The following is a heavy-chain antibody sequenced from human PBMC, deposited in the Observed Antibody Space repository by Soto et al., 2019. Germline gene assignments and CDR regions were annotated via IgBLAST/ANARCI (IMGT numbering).Heavy chain of an antibody. CDR1: GYTFTSYD. J-gene: IGHJ4*02. CDR3: ARGEFWSGYYNGDY. D-gene: IGHD3-3*01. Sequence: ASVKVSCKASGYTFTSYDINWVRQATGQGLEWMGWMNPNSGNTGYAQKFQGRVTMTRNTSISTAYMELSSLRSEDTAVYYCARGEFWSGYYNGDYWGQGTLVTVSS. CDR2: MNPNSGNT. V-gene: IGHV1-8*01.